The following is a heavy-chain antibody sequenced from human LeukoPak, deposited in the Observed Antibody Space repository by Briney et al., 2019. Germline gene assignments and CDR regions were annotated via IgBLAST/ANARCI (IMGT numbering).Heavy chain of an antibody. CDR1: GYTFTGYY. D-gene: IGHD2-2*02. J-gene: IGHJ3*02. CDR3: ARSAYCSSTSCYTPGAFDI. CDR2: INPNSGGT. V-gene: IGHV1-2*02. Sequence: GASVKVSCKASGYTFTGYYMHWVRQAPGQGLEWMGWINPNSGGTNYAQKFQGRVTMTRDTSISTAYMELSRLRSDDMAVYYCARSAYCSSTSCYTPGAFDIWGQGTMVTVSS.